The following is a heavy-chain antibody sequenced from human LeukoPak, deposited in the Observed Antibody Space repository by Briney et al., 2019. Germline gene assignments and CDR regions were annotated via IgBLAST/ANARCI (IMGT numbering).Heavy chain of an antibody. V-gene: IGHV4-4*07. Sequence: PSETLSLTCTVSGGSISSYYWSWIRQPAGKGLEWIGRIYTSGTTHYNPSLKSRVTISVETSKNQFSLKLKSVTAADTAVYYCARGGYYGSGNDFRFDPWGQGTLVTVSS. J-gene: IGHJ5*02. CDR2: IYTSGTT. CDR1: GGSISSYY. D-gene: IGHD3-10*01. CDR3: ARGGYYGSGNDFRFDP.